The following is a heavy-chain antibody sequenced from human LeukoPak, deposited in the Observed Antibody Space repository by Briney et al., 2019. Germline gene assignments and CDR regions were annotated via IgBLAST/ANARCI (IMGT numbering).Heavy chain of an antibody. V-gene: IGHV1-8*01. CDR1: GYSFTNYG. CDR3: ARDHMVATLGFDP. CDR2: MNPNSGNT. Sequence: ASVKVSCKASGYSFTNYGISWVRQAPGQGPEWMGWMNPNSGNTGYAQKFQGRVTMTRNTSISTAYMELSSLRSEDTAVYYCARDHMVATLGFDPWGQGTLVTVSS. J-gene: IGHJ5*02. D-gene: IGHD5-12*01.